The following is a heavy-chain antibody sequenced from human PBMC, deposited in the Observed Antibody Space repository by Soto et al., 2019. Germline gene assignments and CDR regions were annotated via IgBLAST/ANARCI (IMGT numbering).Heavy chain of an antibody. Sequence: QLQLQESGSGLVKPSQTLSLTCAVSGGSISSGGYSWSWIRQPPGKGLEWIGYIYHSGSTYYNPSLKSRVTISVDRSKNQFSLKLSSVTAADTAVYYCARDRWVVRGGGLDYWGQGTLVTVSS. CDR2: IYHSGST. V-gene: IGHV4-30-2*01. J-gene: IGHJ4*02. D-gene: IGHD3-10*01. CDR3: ARDRWVVRGGGLDY. CDR1: GGSISSGGYS.